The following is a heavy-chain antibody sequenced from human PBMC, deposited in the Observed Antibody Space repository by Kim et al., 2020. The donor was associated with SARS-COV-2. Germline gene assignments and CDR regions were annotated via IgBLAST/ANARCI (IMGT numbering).Heavy chain of an antibody. V-gene: IGHV4-34*01. CDR2: SGST. J-gene: IGHJ4*02. Sequence: SGSTNYNPSLKSRVTISVDTSKNQFSLKLSSVTAADTAVYYCASRRPGTDWGQGTLVTVSS. CDR3: ASRRPGTD. D-gene: IGHD1-1*01.